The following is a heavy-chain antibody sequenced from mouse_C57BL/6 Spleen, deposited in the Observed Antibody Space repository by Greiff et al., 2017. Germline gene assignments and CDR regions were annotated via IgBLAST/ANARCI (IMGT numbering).Heavy chain of an antibody. J-gene: IGHJ4*01. CDR3: ARSAQAGAMDY. CDR2: INPSSGYT. D-gene: IGHD3-2*02. CDR1: GYTFTSYW. Sequence: QVQLQQSGAELAKPGASVKLSCKASGYTFTSYWKHWVKQRPGQGLEWIGYINPSSGYTKYNQKFKDKATLTADKSSRTAYMQLSSLTYEDSAVYYCARSAQAGAMDYWGQGTSVTVSS. V-gene: IGHV1-7*01.